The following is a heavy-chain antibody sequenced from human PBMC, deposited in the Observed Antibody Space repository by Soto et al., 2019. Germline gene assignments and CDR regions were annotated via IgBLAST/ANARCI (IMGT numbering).Heavy chain of an antibody. CDR3: SKVWAGATFAYYYGMDV. D-gene: IGHD1-26*01. Sequence: QVQLVQSGAEVKKPRASVKVSCKTSGYTFTTYGINWVRQAPRQGGEWMGWISAYNGNTNYGQKLQGRVTRTTDKSTSKAYMELRSLRSGHTAVYYCSKVWAGATFAYYYGMDVWGQGTTVTVSS. J-gene: IGHJ6*02. CDR1: GYTFTTYG. V-gene: IGHV1-18*01. CDR2: ISAYNGNT.